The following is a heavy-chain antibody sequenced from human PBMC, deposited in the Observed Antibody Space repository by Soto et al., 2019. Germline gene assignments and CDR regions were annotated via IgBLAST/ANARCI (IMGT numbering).Heavy chain of an antibody. V-gene: IGHV4-34*01. J-gene: IGHJ4*02. CDR1: CGSFSGYY. Sequence: SETLSLTCAVYCGSFSGYYWSWIRQPPGKGLEWIGEINHSGSTNYNPSLKSRVTISVDTSKNQFSLKLSSVTAADTAVYYCARGGLRYFDWYPFDYWGQGTLVTVSS. CDR2: INHSGST. CDR3: ARGGLRYFDWYPFDY. D-gene: IGHD3-9*01.